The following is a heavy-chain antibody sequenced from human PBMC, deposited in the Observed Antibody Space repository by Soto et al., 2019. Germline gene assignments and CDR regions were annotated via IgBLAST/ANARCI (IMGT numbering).Heavy chain of an antibody. CDR2: IKSKTDGETT. CDR3: TTLWAGGFAY. V-gene: IGHV3-15*01. CDR1: GFTFSNAW. Sequence: EVQLVESGGGLGNPGGSLRLSCAASGFTFSNAWMSWVRQAPGKGLEWVGQIKSKTDGETTDYPAPVKGRFTISRDDSKNTLFLQMSSLKTEDTAVYYCTTLWAGGFAYWGQGALVAVSS. D-gene: IGHD3-16*01. J-gene: IGHJ4*02.